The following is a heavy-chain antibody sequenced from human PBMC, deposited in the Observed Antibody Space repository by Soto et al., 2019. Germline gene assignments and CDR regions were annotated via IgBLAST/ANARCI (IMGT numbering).Heavy chain of an antibody. J-gene: IGHJ5*02. V-gene: IGHV3-30*18. Sequence: QVQLVESGGGVVQPGRSLRLSCAASGFTFSNYGMHWVRQAPGKGLEWVAVISYDGSNKYYADSVKGRFSISRDNSKNTLYLQMNSLRAEDTAVYYCAKGDWFDPWGQGTLATVSS. CDR2: ISYDGSNK. CDR3: AKGDWFDP. CDR1: GFTFSNYG.